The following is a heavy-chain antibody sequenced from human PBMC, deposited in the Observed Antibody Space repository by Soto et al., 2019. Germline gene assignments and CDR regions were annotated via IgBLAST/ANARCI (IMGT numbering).Heavy chain of an antibody. CDR2: IIPILGIA. J-gene: IGHJ6*02. CDR1: GGTFSSYT. V-gene: IGHV1-69*04. Sequence: ASVKVSCKASGGTFSSYTISWVRQAPGQGLEWMGRIIPILGIANYAQKFQGRVTITADKSTSTAYMELSSLRSEDTAVYYCARELRLRLTGPPYYYYYGMDVWGQGTTVTVSS. D-gene: IGHD5-12*01. CDR3: ARELRLRLTGPPYYYYYGMDV.